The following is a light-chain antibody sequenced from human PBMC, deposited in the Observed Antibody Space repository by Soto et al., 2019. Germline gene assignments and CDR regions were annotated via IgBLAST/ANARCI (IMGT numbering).Light chain of an antibody. CDR3: SSYAGSNNVV. Sequence: QSVLTQPPSASGSPGQSVTISCTGTSSDVGGYNYVSWYQQHPGKAPKLMIYEVSKRPSGVPDRFSGSKSGNTASLTVSGLQADDEADYYFSSYAGSNNVVFGGGTKLTVL. J-gene: IGLJ2*01. V-gene: IGLV2-8*01. CDR1: SSDVGGYNY. CDR2: EVS.